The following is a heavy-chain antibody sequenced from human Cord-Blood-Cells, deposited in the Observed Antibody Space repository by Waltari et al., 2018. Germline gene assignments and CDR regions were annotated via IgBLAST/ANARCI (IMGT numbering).Heavy chain of an antibody. CDR1: GFTFSGSA. D-gene: IGHD6-25*01. CDR3: TRHASAIR. Sequence: EVQLVESGGGLVQPGGSLKLSCAASGFTFSGSAMHWVRQASGKGREWVGRIRSKANSYAKAYAASVKGRFTISRDDSKNTAYLQMNSLKTEDTAVYYCTRHASAIRWGQGTLVTVSS. V-gene: IGHV3-73*02. CDR2: IRSKANSYAK. J-gene: IGHJ4*02.